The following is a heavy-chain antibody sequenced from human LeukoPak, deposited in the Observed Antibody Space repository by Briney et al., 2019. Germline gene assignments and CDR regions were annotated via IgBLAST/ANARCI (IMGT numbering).Heavy chain of an antibody. Sequence: ASVNVSCTASGYTFTNYAMHWVRQAPGQRLEWMGWINAGHGNTKYSQAFQGRATITRNTSISTAYMELSSLRSEDTAVYYCARGRVAILTGYSTFDYWGQGTLVTVSS. CDR2: INAGHGNT. J-gene: IGHJ4*02. V-gene: IGHV1-3*03. D-gene: IGHD3-9*01. CDR1: GYTFTNYA. CDR3: ARGRVAILTGYSTFDY.